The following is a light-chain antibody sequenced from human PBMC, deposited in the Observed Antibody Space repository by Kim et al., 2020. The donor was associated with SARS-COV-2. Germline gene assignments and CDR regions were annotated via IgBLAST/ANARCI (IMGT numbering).Light chain of an antibody. CDR2: DND. V-gene: IGLV1-51*01. CDR1: SSKIGNNG. CDR3: ATWDHSLNVYVV. J-gene: IGLJ2*01. Sequence: QKVTSFCSGSSSKIGNNGVTWYQHLPGTAPKLLMYDNDKRPPGIPDRFSGSKSGTSATLAITGLQTGDEADYYCATWDHSLNVYVVFGGGTQLTVL.